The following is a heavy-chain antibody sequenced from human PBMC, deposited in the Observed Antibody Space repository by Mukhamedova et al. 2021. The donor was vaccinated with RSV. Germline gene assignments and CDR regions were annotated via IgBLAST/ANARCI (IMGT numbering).Heavy chain of an antibody. CDR3: AREITGTTLYYYYYYMDV. CDR2: IYSGGST. J-gene: IGHJ6*03. V-gene: IGHV3-53*01. D-gene: IGHD1-7*01. Sequence: VSVIYSGGSTYYADSVKGRFTISRDNSKNTLYLQMNSLRAEDTAVYYCAREITGTTLYYYYYYMDVWGKGNTATVSS.